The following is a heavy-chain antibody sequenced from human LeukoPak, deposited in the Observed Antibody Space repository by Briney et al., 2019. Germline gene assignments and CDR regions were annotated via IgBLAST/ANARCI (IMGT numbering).Heavy chain of an antibody. CDR2: INPNSGGT. V-gene: IGHV1-2*02. CDR3: ARADGYCSSTSCYTNDY. Sequence: SVKVSCKASGYTFTGYYMHWVRQAPGQGLEWMGWINPNSGGTNYAQKFQGRVTMTRDTSISTAYMELSRLRSDDTAVYYCARADGYCSSTSCYTNDYWGQGTLVTVSS. CDR1: GYTFTGYY. D-gene: IGHD2-2*02. J-gene: IGHJ4*02.